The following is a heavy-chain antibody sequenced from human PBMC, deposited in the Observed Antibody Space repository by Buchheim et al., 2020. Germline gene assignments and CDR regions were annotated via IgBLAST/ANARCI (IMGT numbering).Heavy chain of an antibody. J-gene: IGHJ4*01. CDR2: ISSSSSTI. CDR1: GFSVSSYE. V-gene: IGHV3-48*01. Sequence: EVQLVQSGGGLVQPGGSVRLSCAASGFSVSSYEMNWVRQVPGKGLEWVSYISSSSSTIYYADSVKGRFTFSRDNAKNSLYLRMDSLGAEDTAVYYCARRFDNWGPGT. CDR3: ARRFDN.